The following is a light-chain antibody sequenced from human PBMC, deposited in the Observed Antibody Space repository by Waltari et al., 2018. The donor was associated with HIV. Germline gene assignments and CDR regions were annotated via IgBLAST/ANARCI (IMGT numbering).Light chain of an antibody. CDR1: QSVSNN. CDR2: DAS. V-gene: IGKV3-11*01. J-gene: IGKJ2*01. Sequence: EIVLTQSPATLSLSPGERATLSCRASQSVSNNFAWYQQRPGQAPRLLIYDASNRATGIPARFSGSGSGTDFTLTISSLEPEDFVVYYCQHDDTSPPKYTFGQGTKLEIK. CDR3: QHDDTSPPKYT.